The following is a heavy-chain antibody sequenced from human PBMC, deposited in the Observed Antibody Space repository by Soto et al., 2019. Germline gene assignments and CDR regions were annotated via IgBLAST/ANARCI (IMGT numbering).Heavy chain of an antibody. CDR1: GFTFSSYS. CDR2: ISSSSTI. V-gene: IGHV3-48*01. CDR3: ATYYGSGSYFPDHYYNGMDV. J-gene: IGHJ6*02. D-gene: IGHD3-10*01. Sequence: PGGSLRLSCAASGFTFSSYSMNWVRQAPGKGLEWVSYISSSSTIYYADSVKGRFTISRDNAKNSLYLQMNSLRAEDTAVYYCATYYGSGSYFPDHYYNGMDVWGQGTTVTVSS.